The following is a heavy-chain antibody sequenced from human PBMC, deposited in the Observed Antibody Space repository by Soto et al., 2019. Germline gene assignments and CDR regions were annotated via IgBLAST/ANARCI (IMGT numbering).Heavy chain of an antibody. Sequence: SETLSLTCTFSGGSISSSSYYLGWIRQPPGKGLEWIGSIYYSGSTYYNPSLKSRVTISVDTSKNQFSLKLSSVTAADTAVYYCVVIAARLVYYYGMDVWGQGTTVTVSS. J-gene: IGHJ6*02. CDR1: GGSISSSSYY. CDR3: VVIAARLVYYYGMDV. CDR2: IYYSGST. V-gene: IGHV4-39*01. D-gene: IGHD6-6*01.